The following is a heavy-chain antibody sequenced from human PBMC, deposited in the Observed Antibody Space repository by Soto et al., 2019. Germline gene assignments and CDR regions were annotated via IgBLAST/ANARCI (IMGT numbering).Heavy chain of an antibody. J-gene: IGHJ4*02. V-gene: IGHV4-59*01. CDR1: GGSISSYY. CDR3: ARGDSSGLGY. CDR2: IYYSGST. D-gene: IGHD6-19*01. Sequence: SETLSLTRTVSGGSISSYYWSWIRQPPGKGLEWIGYIYYSGSTNYNPSLKSRVTISVDTSKNQFSLKLSSVTAADTAVYYCARGDSSGLGYWGQGTLVTVSS.